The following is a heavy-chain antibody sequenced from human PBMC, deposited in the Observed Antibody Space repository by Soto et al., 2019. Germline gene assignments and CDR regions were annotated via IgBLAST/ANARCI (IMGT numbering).Heavy chain of an antibody. V-gene: IGHV4-39*06. D-gene: IGHD5-12*01. J-gene: IGHJ4*02. CDR2: IYYGGNT. Sequence: NPSETLSLTCSVSGGSISSSSYYWGWIRQPPGMGLEWIGTIYYGGNTYYNPSLKSRVTMSVDTSKNQFPLKLISVTAADTAKYFCAREGNLGRWLQPLDFWGQGTLVTVSS. CDR1: GGSISSSSYY. CDR3: AREGNLGRWLQPLDF.